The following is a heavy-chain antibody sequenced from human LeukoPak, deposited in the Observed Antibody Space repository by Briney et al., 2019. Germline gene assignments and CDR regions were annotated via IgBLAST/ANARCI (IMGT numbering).Heavy chain of an antibody. Sequence: PGGSLRLSCAASGFTVSSYAMNWVRQAPGKWLEWVATISTSGGSTYYADFVKGRFTISRDNSKNTLYLQMNSLRAEDTAVYYCAKNGHGSGSYYPRTKYYFDYWGQGTLVTVSS. CDR2: ISTSGGST. J-gene: IGHJ4*02. CDR3: AKNGHGSGSYYPRTKYYFDY. CDR1: GFTVSSYA. D-gene: IGHD3-10*01. V-gene: IGHV3-23*01.